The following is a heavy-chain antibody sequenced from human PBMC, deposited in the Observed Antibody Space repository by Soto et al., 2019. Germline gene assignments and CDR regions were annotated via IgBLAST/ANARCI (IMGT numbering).Heavy chain of an antibody. J-gene: IGHJ4*02. CDR3: ARDDTYYDSSGYEYY. D-gene: IGHD3-22*01. CDR2: IIPIHGIA. CDR1: GYTFTRYG. V-gene: IGHV1-69*04. Sequence: ASVKVSCKASGYTFTRYGISWVRQAPGQGLEWMGRIIPIHGIANYAQKFQGRVTITADTFTSTAYMELSSLRSEDTAVYYCARDDTYYDSSGYEYYWGQGTLVTVSS.